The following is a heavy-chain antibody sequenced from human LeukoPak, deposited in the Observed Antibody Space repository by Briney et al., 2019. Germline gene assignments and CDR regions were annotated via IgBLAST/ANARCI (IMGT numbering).Heavy chain of an antibody. CDR2: IYRDGSQK. V-gene: IGHV3-7*01. Sequence: GGSLRLSCGAAGFTFSSSWMSWVRQAPGKGLEWVANIYRDGSQKYYAASVKGRFTISRDNAKSSLYLQMNSLRAEDTAVYYCARGQRITIFGVVISAFDIWGQGTMVTVSS. J-gene: IGHJ3*02. D-gene: IGHD3-3*01. CDR3: ARGQRITIFGVVISAFDI. CDR1: GFTFSSSW.